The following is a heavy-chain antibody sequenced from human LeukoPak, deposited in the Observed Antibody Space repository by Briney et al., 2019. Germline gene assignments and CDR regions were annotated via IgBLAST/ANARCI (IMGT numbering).Heavy chain of an antibody. J-gene: IGHJ4*02. CDR2: IWNDGSNK. CDR3: ARDYCSSTSCLFDY. Sequence: GGSLRLSCAASGFTFSSYGMHWVRQAPGQGLEWVAVIWNDGSNKYYVDSVKGRFTIPRDNSKNTLYLQMNSLRTEDTAVYYCARDYCSSTSCLFDYWGQGTLVTVSS. CDR1: GFTFSSYG. D-gene: IGHD2-2*01. V-gene: IGHV3-33*01.